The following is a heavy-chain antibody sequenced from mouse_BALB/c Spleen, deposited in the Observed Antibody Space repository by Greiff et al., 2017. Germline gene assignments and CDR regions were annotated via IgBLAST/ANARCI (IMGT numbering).Heavy chain of an antibody. Sequence: EVKVVESGGGLVKPGGSLKLSCAASGFTFSSYAMSWVRQTPEKRLEWVASISSGGSTYYPDSVKGRFTISRDNARNILYLQMSSLRSEDTAMYYCARGSITTAVFDYWGQGTTLTVSS. CDR2: ISSGGST. D-gene: IGHD1-2*01. CDR1: GFTFSSYA. V-gene: IGHV5-6-5*01. J-gene: IGHJ2*01. CDR3: ARGSITTAVFDY.